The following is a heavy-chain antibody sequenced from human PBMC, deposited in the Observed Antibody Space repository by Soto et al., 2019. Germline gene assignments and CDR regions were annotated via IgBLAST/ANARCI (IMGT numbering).Heavy chain of an antibody. J-gene: IGHJ5*02. CDR3: ARGRSSSYHRFDP. CDR2: IYYSGST. V-gene: IGHV4-31*03. Sequence: TLSLTRTVSGGSISRGGYYWSWIRQHPGKGLEWIGYIYYSGSTYYNPSLKSRVTISVDTSKNQFSLKLSSVTAADTAVYYCARGRSSSYHRFDPWGQGRRVTVSS. D-gene: IGHD6-6*01. CDR1: GGSISRGGYY.